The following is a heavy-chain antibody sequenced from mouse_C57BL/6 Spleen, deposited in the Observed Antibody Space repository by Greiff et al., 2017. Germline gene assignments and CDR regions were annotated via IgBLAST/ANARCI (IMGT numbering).Heavy chain of an antibody. V-gene: IGHV1-82*01. D-gene: IGHD1-1*01. Sequence: VQLQQSGPELVKPGASVKISCKASGYAFSSSWMNWVKQRPGKGLEWIGRIYPGDGDTNYNGKFKGKATLTADKSSSTAYMQLSSLTSEDSAVYCCASGSSFDWYFDVWGTGTTLTVSS. CDR3: ASGSSFDWYFDV. CDR2: IYPGDGDT. CDR1: GYAFSSSW. J-gene: IGHJ1*03.